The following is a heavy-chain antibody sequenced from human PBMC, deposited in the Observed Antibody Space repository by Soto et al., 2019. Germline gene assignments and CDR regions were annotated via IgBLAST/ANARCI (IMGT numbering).Heavy chain of an antibody. D-gene: IGHD3-16*02. CDR3: ARSRRYYYYGFDD. Sequence: LSLTCTVSGGSVSSGDYFWSWLRQSPGKRLGWIAYIYYSGSTNYNPSLKSRATISVDTSKSQVSLTLTSMTAADAALYYCARSRRYYYYGFDDWGQGXAVTVSS. CDR2: IYYSGST. J-gene: IGHJ6*02. CDR1: GGSVSSGDYF. V-gene: IGHV4-61*08.